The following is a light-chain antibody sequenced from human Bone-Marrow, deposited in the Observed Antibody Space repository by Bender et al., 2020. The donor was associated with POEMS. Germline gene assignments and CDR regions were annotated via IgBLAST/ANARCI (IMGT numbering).Light chain of an antibody. CDR2: QHT. CDR3: QAWDSSTSSV. J-gene: IGLJ2*01. Sequence: SFELTQPPSVSVSPGQTATITCSGHKLGNKYPCWYQQKPGQSPVLVIYQHTKRPSGIPERFSGSKSGDTATLTISGTQAMDEADYYCQAWDSSTSSVFGGGTRLTVL. CDR1: KLGNKY. V-gene: IGLV3-1*01.